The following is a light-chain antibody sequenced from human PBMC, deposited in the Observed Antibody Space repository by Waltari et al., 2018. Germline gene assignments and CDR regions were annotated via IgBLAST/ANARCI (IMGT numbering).Light chain of an antibody. CDR3: QAWDSSTVV. J-gene: IGLJ2*01. CDR2: QES. CDR1: KLGDKY. Sequence: SYELTQPPSVSVSPGQAASITSSGDKLGDKYACWYQQKPGQSPVLVISQESKRPSGIPERFSGSNSGNTATLTISGTQAMDEADYYCQAWDSSTVVFGGGTKLTVL. V-gene: IGLV3-1*01.